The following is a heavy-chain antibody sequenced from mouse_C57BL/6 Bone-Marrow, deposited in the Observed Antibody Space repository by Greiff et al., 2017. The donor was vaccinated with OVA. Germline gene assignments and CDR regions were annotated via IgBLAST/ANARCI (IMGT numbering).Heavy chain of an antibody. V-gene: IGHV1-64*01. Sequence: QVQLQQPGAELVKPGASVKLSCKASGYTFTSYWMHWVKQRPGQGLEWIGMIHPNSGSTNYNEKFKSKATLTVDKSSSTAYMQLSSLTSEDSAVYYCAREGNGYDRAWFAYWGQGTLVTVSA. D-gene: IGHD2-2*01. CDR3: AREGNGYDRAWFAY. CDR2: IHPNSGST. J-gene: IGHJ3*01. CDR1: GYTFTSYW.